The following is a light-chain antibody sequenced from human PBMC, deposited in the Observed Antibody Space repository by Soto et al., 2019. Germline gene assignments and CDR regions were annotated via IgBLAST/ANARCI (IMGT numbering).Light chain of an antibody. CDR2: GAS. J-gene: IGKJ4*01. Sequence: EIVMTQSPATLSVSPGERAILSCRASQSISINLAWYQQKPGQAPRLLIYGASSRATGIPDRFSGSGSGTDFTLAISRLEPEDSAVYYCQQFSSYPLTFGGGTKVDIK. V-gene: IGKV3-20*01. CDR3: QQFSSYPLT. CDR1: QSISIN.